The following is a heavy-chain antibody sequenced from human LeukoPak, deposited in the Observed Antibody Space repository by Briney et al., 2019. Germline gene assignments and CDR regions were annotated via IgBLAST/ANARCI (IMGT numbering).Heavy chain of an antibody. CDR2: TSDKGST. J-gene: IGHJ3*02. CDR1: GGSISNYY. Sequence: SQTLSLTCTVSGGSISNYYWSWIRQPPGKGLEWIGYTSDKGSTSYNPSLKSRVTILVDMSKSQFSLKVNSVTAADTAVYYCGRVQAEGHSDIWGQGTLVTVSP. CDR3: GRVQAEGHSDI. V-gene: IGHV4-59*01.